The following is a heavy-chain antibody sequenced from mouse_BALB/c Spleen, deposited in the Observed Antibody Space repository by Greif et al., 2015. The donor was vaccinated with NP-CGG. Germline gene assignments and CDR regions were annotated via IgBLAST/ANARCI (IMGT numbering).Heavy chain of an antibody. CDR3: ARDDDGPSGLYYFDY. CDR1: GFTFTDYY. J-gene: IGHJ2*01. Sequence: EVKLVESGGGLVQPGGSLRLSCATSGFTFTDYYMSWVRQPPGKALEWLGFIRNKANGYTTEYSASVKGRFTISRDNSQSILYLQMNTLRAEDSATYYCARDDDGPSGLYYFDYWGQGTTLTVSS. CDR2: IRNKANGYTT. D-gene: IGHD2-3*01. V-gene: IGHV7-3*02.